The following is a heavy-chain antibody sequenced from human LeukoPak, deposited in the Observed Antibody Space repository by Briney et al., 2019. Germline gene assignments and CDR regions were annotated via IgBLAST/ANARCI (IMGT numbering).Heavy chain of an antibody. D-gene: IGHD3-16*01. CDR1: GYNLNTYH. Sequence: ASVKVSCKASGYNLNTYHMHWVRQAPGRELEWMGIITSTGTTTICAQKFQGRVTMTRDTSTSTVYMDLSSLRSDDTAVYYCATEYVRTHYFDWWGQGTLVTVSS. CDR3: ATEYVRTHYFDW. J-gene: IGHJ4*02. V-gene: IGHV1-46*02. CDR2: ITSTGTTT.